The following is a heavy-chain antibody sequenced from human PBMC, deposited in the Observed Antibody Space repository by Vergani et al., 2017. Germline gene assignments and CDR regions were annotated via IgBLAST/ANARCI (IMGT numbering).Heavy chain of an antibody. J-gene: IGHJ4*02. CDR1: GFTFSSYS. CDR3: ARDSRDIVLMVYAVYYFDY. V-gene: IGHV3-21*01. CDR2: ISSSSSYI. D-gene: IGHD2-8*01. Sequence: EVQLLESGGGLVQPGGSLRLSCAASGFTFSSYSMNWVRQAPGKGLEWVSSISSSSSYIYYADSVKGRFTISRDNAKNSLYLQMNSLRAEDTAVYYCARDSRDIVLMVYAVYYFDYWGQGTLVTVSS.